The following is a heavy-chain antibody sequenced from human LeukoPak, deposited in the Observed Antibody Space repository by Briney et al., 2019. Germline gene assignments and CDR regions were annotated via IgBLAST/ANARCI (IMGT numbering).Heavy chain of an antibody. J-gene: IGHJ6*02. V-gene: IGHV1-69*13. CDR1: GYTFTSYG. Sequence: ASVKVSCKASGYTFTSYGISWVRQAPGQGLEWMGGIIPIFGTANYAQKFQGRVTITADESTSTAYMELSSLRSEDTAVYYCASSGCSGGSCYYYYYYYGMDVWGQGTTVTVSS. CDR3: ASSGCSGGSCYYYYYYYGMDV. CDR2: IIPIFGTA. D-gene: IGHD2-15*01.